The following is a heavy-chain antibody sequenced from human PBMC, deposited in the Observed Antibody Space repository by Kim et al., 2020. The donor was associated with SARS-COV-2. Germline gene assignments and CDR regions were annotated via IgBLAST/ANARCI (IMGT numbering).Heavy chain of an antibody. D-gene: IGHD6-19*01. J-gene: IGHJ6*02. Sequence: GGSLRLSCAASEFKFSSYAMHWVRQSPGKGLEWLAIISYDGQNKYYPDSVKGRFTISRDNSENTLHLQLNSLRPEDTAVYFCAREGVAMAGTEYYGMDVWGQGATVIVSS. V-gene: IGHV3-30*01. CDR2: ISYDGQNK. CDR1: EFKFSSYA. CDR3: AREGVAMAGTEYYGMDV.